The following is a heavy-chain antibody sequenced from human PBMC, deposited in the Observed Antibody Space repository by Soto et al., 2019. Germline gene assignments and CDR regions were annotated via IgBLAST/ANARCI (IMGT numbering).Heavy chain of an antibody. V-gene: IGHV3-30*18. D-gene: IGHD1-7*01. J-gene: IGHJ4*02. CDR3: AKVNWNSLFFDY. CDR2: ISYDGGNK. Sequence: GGSLRLSCAASGFTFSSYGMHWVRQAPGKGLEWVAVISYDGGNKYYADSVKGRFTISRDNSKNTLYLQMNSLRAEDTAVYYCAKVNWNSLFFDYGGQGTQVTVSS. CDR1: GFTFSSYG.